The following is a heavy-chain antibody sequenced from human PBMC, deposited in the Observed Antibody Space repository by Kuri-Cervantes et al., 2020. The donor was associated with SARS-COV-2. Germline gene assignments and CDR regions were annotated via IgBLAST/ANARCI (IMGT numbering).Heavy chain of an antibody. CDR1: GFTFSSYW. V-gene: IGHV3-74*01. Sequence: GGSLRLSCAASGFTFSSYWMHWVRQAPGKGLVWVSRINSDGSSTSYADSVKGRFTISRDNAKNTLYLQMNSLRAEDTAVYYCARGDYGSGSYGYYYGMDVWGQGTTVTVSS. J-gene: IGHJ6*02. D-gene: IGHD3-10*01. CDR2: INSDGSST. CDR3: ARGDYGSGSYGYYYGMDV.